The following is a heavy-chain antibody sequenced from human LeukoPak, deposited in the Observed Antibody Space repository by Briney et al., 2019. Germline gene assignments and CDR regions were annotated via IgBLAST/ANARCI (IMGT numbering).Heavy chain of an antibody. CDR2: INHSGST. V-gene: IGHV4-34*01. J-gene: IGHJ4*02. D-gene: IGHD4-11*01. CDR1: GRSFSGYY. CDR3: ASRTDYNGDY. Sequence: SETLSLTCAVYGRSFSGYYWSWIRQPPGKGLEWIGEINHSGSTNYNPSLKSRVTISVDTSKNQFSLKLSSVTAADTAVYYCASRTDYNGDYWGQGTLVTVSS.